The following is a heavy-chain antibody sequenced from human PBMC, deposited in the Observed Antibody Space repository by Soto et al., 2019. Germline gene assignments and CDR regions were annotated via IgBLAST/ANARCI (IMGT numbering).Heavy chain of an antibody. Sequence: EVQLVESGGGLIQPGGSLSLSCVVSRFTVSSTNYMSWLRQAPGKGLEWVTVIYSAGTTYYVYSVKGRFPISSDNSKNTLYVPMTSLRAEYTAVYYCHGYGYWGQVSLVTVSA. J-gene: IGHJ4*02. CDR3: HGYGY. CDR2: IYSAGTT. V-gene: IGHV3-53*01. CDR1: RFTVSSTNY. D-gene: IGHD5-12*01.